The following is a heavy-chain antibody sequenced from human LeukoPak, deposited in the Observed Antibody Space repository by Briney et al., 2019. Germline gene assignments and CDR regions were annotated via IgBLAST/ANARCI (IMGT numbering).Heavy chain of an antibody. V-gene: IGHV3-21*01. Sequence: PGGSLRLSRAASGFTFSSYSMNWVRQAPGKGLEWVSSISSSSSYIYYADSVKGRFTISRDNAKNSLYLQMNSLRAEDTAVYYCARAIAARVYDAFDIWGQGTMVTVSS. D-gene: IGHD6-6*01. CDR3: ARAIAARVYDAFDI. CDR1: GFTFSSYS. J-gene: IGHJ3*02. CDR2: ISSSSSYI.